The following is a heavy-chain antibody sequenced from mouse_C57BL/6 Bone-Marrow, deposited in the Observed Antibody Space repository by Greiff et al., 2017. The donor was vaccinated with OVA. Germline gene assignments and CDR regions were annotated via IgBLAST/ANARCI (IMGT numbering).Heavy chain of an antibody. CDR2: ILPGSGST. CDR3: ARANDYDGRGSYFDY. Sequence: VKLMESGAGLMQPGASVKLSCTATGYTFTGYGIEWVQQTPGHGLEWIGEILPGSGSTYYNEKFKGKVTFTADTSSNTAYMQLSSRTTEEYAIYYYARANDYDGRGSYFDYGGQGTTLTVSS. D-gene: IGHD2-4*01. CDR1: GYTFTGYG. J-gene: IGHJ2*01. V-gene: IGHV1-9*01.